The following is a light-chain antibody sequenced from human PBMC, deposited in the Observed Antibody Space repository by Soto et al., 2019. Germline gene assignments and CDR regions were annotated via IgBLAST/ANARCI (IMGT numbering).Light chain of an antibody. Sequence: DIQMIQSPSSLSASLGDRVTITCQARQEISNYLNWYQQKPGKAPKLSIYDASNMERRVPSRFSGRGSGTDITVTIGSLQPEDFATYYCQQYDHLPRTFGRGTKVEIK. V-gene: IGKV1-33*01. CDR3: QQYDHLPRT. CDR1: QEISNY. CDR2: DAS. J-gene: IGKJ1*01.